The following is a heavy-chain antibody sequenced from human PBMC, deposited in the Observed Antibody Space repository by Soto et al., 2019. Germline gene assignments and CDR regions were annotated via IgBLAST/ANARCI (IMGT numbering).Heavy chain of an antibody. V-gene: IGHV3-30-3*01. J-gene: IGHJ6*02. D-gene: IGHD6-13*01. Sequence: PGGSLRLSCAASGFTFSSYAMHWVRQAPGKGLEWVAVISYDGSNKYYADSVKGRFTISRDNSKNTLYLQMNSLRAEDTAVYYCARRQQLVQDHYYYYYGMDVWGQGTTVTV. CDR2: ISYDGSNK. CDR3: ARRQQLVQDHYYYYYGMDV. CDR1: GFTFSSYA.